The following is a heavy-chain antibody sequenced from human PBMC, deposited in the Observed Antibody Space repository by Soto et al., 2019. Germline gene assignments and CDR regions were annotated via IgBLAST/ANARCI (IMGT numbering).Heavy chain of an antibody. CDR2: INAGNGNT. CDR1: GYTFTSYA. J-gene: IGHJ4*02. D-gene: IGHD1-20*01. V-gene: IGHV1-3*01. Sequence: GASVKVSCKASGYTFTSYAMHWVRQAPGQRLEWMGWINAGNGNTKYSQKFQGRVTITRDTSASTAYMELSSLRSEDTAVYYCANRVGITGVTYVGDYWGQGTLVTVSS. CDR3: ANRVGITGVTYVGDY.